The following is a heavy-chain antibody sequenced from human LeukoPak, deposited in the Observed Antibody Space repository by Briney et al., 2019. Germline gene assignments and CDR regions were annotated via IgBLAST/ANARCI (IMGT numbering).Heavy chain of an antibody. Sequence: PGGSLRLSCAASGFTVSSNYMSWVRQAPGKGLEWVSVIYSGGSTYYADSVKGRFTISRDNSKNTLYLQMNSLRAEDTAVYYCARDVRYYGSGSYYYWGQGTLVTVSS. D-gene: IGHD3-10*01. CDR2: IYSGGST. J-gene: IGHJ4*02. CDR3: ARDVRYYGSGSYYY. V-gene: IGHV3-66*01. CDR1: GFTVSSNY.